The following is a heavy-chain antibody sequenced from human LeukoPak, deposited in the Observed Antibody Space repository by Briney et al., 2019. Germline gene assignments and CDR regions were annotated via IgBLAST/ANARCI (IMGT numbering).Heavy chain of an antibody. CDR2: ISSSGSTI. CDR3: AIVQWLTTGYYMDV. Sequence: GGSLRLSCAASGFTFSSYEMNWVRQAPGKGLEWVSYISSSGSTIYYADSVKGRFTISRDNAKNSLYLQMNSLRAEDTAVYYCAIVQWLTTGYYMDVWGKGTTVTVSS. V-gene: IGHV3-48*03. D-gene: IGHD6-19*01. J-gene: IGHJ6*03. CDR1: GFTFSSYE.